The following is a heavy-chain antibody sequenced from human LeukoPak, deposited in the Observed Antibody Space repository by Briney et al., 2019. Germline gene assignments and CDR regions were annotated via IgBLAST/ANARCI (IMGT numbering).Heavy chain of an antibody. D-gene: IGHD6-6*01. Sequence: PSGTLSLTCTVSGGSISSDYLSWIRQPPGKGLEWIGYIYTSGSINYTPSLKSRVTISLDMSKNQFSLKLSSVTAADTAVYYCARLAGSSSSDYWGRGTLVSV. CDR1: GGSISSDY. CDR3: ARLAGSSSSDY. J-gene: IGHJ4*02. V-gene: IGHV4-4*09. CDR2: IYTSGSI.